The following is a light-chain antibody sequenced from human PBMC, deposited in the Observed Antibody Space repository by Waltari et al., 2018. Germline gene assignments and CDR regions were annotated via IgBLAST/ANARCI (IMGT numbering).Light chain of an antibody. CDR2: GNS. V-gene: IGLV1-40*01. Sequence: QSVLTQPPSVSGAPGQRVTISCTGSSSNTGAGYDVHRYQQLPGTAPKLLIYGNSNRPSGVPDRFSGSKSGTSASLAITGLQAEDEADYYCQSYDSSLSALFGTGTKVTVL. CDR3: QSYDSSLSAL. CDR1: SSNTGAGYD. J-gene: IGLJ1*01.